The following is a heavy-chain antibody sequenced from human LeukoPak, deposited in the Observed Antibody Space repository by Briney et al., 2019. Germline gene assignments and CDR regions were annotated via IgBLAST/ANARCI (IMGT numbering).Heavy chain of an antibody. V-gene: IGHV4-59*11. CDR1: GASISSHY. CDR2: IYDRGST. CDR3: AKIEVGRFDP. D-gene: IGHD1-26*01. Sequence: SETLSLTCTVTGASISSHYWCWIRQTPGTGLEWIGDIYDRGSTTYNPSLKSRVSTSVDTSRNQFSLNLRSVTAADTAVYYCAKIEVGRFDPWRQGTLVTVSS. J-gene: IGHJ5*02.